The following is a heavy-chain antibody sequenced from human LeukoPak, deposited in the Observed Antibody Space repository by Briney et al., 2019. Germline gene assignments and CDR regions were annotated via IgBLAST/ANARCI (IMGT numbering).Heavy chain of an antibody. V-gene: IGHV3-74*01. D-gene: IGHD1-26*01. J-gene: IGHJ4*02. CDR1: GFTFSSYW. CDR3: AKQGLTSGSYPTN. Sequence: GGSLRLSCAASGFTFSSYWMHWVRQAPGKGLVWVSRINSDGSSTYYADSVKGRFTISRDNPKNTLYLQMNSLRAEDTAIYYCAKQGLTSGSYPTNWGQGTLVSVSS. CDR2: INSDGSST.